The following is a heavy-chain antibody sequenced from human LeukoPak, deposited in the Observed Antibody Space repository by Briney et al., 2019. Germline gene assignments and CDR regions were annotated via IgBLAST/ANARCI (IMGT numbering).Heavy chain of an antibody. V-gene: IGHV3-33*01. J-gene: IGHJ4*02. D-gene: IGHD2-2*01. Sequence: GGSLRLSCAASGFTFSSYGMHWVRQAPGKGLEGVAVIWYDGSNKYYADSVKGRFTISRDNSKNTLYLQMNSLRAEDTAVYYCARPNCSSTSCFFDYWGQGTLVTVSS. CDR2: IWYDGSNK. CDR3: ARPNCSSTSCFFDY. CDR1: GFTFSSYG.